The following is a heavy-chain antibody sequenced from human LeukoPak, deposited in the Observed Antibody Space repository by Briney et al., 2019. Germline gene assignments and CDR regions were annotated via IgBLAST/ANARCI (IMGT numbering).Heavy chain of an antibody. D-gene: IGHD1-26*01. CDR3: ARGEKPYDY. CDR1: GFTFSSDW. Sequence: GGSLRLSCAASGFTFSSDWVSWVRQAPGKGLEWVAKIKQDGSEQSYEDSVKGRFTISRDNAKNSLYVQMNSLRAEDPAVYYCARGEKPYDYWGQGTLVSVSS. V-gene: IGHV3-7*03. J-gene: IGHJ4*02. CDR2: IKQDGSEQ.